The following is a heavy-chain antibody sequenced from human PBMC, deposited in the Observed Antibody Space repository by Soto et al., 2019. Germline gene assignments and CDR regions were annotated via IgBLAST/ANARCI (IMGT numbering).Heavy chain of an antibody. Sequence: GGSLRLSCAASGFIFSSYAMSWVRQAPGKGLEWVSGISGSGGSTYYADSVKGRFTISRDNSKNTLYLQMNSLRAEDTAVYYGAIATAAVAPNWFVHWRQGTLVTVSS. CDR1: GFIFSSYA. D-gene: IGHD4-17*01. CDR3: AIATAAVAPNWFVH. V-gene: IGHV3-23*01. CDR2: ISGSGGST. J-gene: IGHJ5*02.